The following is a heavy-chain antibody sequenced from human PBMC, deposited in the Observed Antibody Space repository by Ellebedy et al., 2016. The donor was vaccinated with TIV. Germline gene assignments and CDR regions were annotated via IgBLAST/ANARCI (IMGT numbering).Heavy chain of an antibody. D-gene: IGHD3-22*01. V-gene: IGHV3-23*01. CDR1: GFTFSRYA. Sequence: GESLKISCAASGFTFSRYAVSWVRQAPGKGLEWVSSITGSGDDTYYADSVKGRFTISRDNSKDTLYLLMNSLRAEDTALYYCAKDFEGAYYYDEGFDSWGQGTLVTVSS. CDR2: ITGSGDDT. J-gene: IGHJ5*01. CDR3: AKDFEGAYYYDEGFDS.